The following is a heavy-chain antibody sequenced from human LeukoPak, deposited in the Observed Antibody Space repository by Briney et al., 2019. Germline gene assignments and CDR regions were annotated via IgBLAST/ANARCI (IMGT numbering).Heavy chain of an antibody. CDR1: GYSFTTYG. CDR3: AKMRAHAMTFDH. CDR2: ISAYNGNT. V-gene: IGHV1-18*01. Sequence: ASVKVSCKASGYSFTTYGIGWVRQAPGQGLEWLGWISAYNGNTNHTQKLQGRVTMTTDTSTSTAYMELRSLRNDDTAVYYCAKMRAHAMTFDHWGQGTLVSVSS. J-gene: IGHJ4*02. D-gene: IGHD2-2*01.